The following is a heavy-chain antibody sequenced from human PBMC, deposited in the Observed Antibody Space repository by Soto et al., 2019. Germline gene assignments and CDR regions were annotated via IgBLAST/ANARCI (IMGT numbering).Heavy chain of an antibody. CDR3: ARDLSTMVRGAYYYFYGMGV. J-gene: IGHJ6*02. V-gene: IGHV1-69*13. D-gene: IGHD3-10*01. CDR1: GGTFSSYA. CDR2: IIPIFGTA. Sequence: SVKGSCKASGGTFSSYAISWVRQAPGQGLEWMGGIIPIFGTANYAQKFQGRVTITADESTSTAYMELSSLRSEDTAVYYCARDLSTMVRGAYYYFYGMGVQGQVTTVTVS.